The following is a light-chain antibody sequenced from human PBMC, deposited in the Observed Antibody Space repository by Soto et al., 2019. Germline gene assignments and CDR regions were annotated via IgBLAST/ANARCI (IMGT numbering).Light chain of an antibody. V-gene: IGLV1-44*01. Sequence: QSVLTQPPSASGTPGQRVTISCSGTTSNIGSNTVSWYHHLPGTAPKLLIYSNDQRPSGVPDRFSGSKSGTSASLAISGLQSEDEADYYCAIWDLTLSAWVFGGRTKLTVL. J-gene: IGLJ3*02. CDR2: SND. CDR3: AIWDLTLSAWV. CDR1: TSNIGSNT.